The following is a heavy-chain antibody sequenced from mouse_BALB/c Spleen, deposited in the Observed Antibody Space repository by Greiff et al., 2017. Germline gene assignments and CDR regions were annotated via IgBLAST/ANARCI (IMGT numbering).Heavy chain of an antibody. V-gene: IGHV7-3*02. D-gene: IGHD1-1*01. CDR3: AREGGSSYFDY. Sequence: EVMLVESGGGLVQPGGSLRLSCATSGFTFTDYYMSWVRQPPGKALEWLGFIRNKANGYTTEYSASVKGRFTISRDNSQSILYLQMNTLRAEDSATYYCAREGGSSYFDYWGQGTTLTVSS. J-gene: IGHJ2*01. CDR1: GFTFTDYY. CDR2: IRNKANGYTT.